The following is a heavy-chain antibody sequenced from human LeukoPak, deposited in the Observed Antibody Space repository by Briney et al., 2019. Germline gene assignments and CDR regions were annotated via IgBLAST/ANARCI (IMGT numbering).Heavy chain of an antibody. CDR3: ARGRGSYPAFDI. J-gene: IGHJ3*02. Sequence: ETLSLTCTVSGYSITSGYYWGWIRQPPGKGLEWIGIIYHSGSTYYNPSLKSRVTISVDTSKNQFSLKLSSVTAADTAVYYCARGRGSYPAFDIWGQGTMVTVSS. V-gene: IGHV4-38-2*02. CDR2: IYHSGST. CDR1: GYSITSGYY. D-gene: IGHD1-26*01.